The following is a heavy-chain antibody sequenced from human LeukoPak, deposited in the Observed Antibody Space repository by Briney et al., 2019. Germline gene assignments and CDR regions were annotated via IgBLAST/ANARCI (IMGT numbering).Heavy chain of an antibody. CDR3: ARDKWSGNSYTLDP. V-gene: IGHV4-30-2*01. D-gene: IGHD3-10*01. CDR2: IYHSGST. CDR1: GGSISSGAYY. Sequence: SETLSLTCSVSGGSISSGAYYWSWIRQPPGKGLEWIGYIYHSGSTYYNPSLKSRVTMSVDRSKNQFSLKLSSVTVADTAVYYCARDKWSGNSYTLDPWGQGTLVTVSS. J-gene: IGHJ5*02.